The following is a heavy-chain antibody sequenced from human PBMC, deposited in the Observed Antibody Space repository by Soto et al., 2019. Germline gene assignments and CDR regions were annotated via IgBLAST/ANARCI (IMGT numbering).Heavy chain of an antibody. CDR2: ISYDGSNK. CDR1: GFTFSSYG. Sequence: QVQLVESGGGVVQPGRSLRLSCAASGFTFSSYGMHWVRQAPGKGLEWVAVISYDGSNKYYADSVKGRFTISRDNSKNKLYLQMNSLRAEDTAVYYCAMDFSSSWYVGYWGQGTLVTVSS. J-gene: IGHJ4*02. V-gene: IGHV3-30*03. D-gene: IGHD6-13*01. CDR3: AMDFSSSWYVGY.